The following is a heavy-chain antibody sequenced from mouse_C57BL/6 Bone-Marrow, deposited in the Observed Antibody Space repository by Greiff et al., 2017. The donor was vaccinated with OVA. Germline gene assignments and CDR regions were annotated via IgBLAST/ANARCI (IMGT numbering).Heavy chain of an antibody. CDR3: ARWNTFYAMDY. J-gene: IGHJ4*01. D-gene: IGHD5-2*01. CDR2: IHPNSGST. V-gene: IGHV1-64*01. Sequence: QVQLQQPGAELVKPGASVTLSCKASGYTFTSYWMHWVKQRPGQGLEWIGMIHPNSGSTNYNEKFKSKATLTVDKSSSTAYMQLSSLTSEDSAVYYCARWNTFYAMDYWGQGTSVTVSS. CDR1: GYTFTSYW.